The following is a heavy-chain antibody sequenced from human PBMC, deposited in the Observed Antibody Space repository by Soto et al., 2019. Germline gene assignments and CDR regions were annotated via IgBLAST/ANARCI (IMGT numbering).Heavy chain of an antibody. V-gene: IGHV3-74*01. CDR1: GFTFSSYW. D-gene: IGHD2-15*01. Sequence: GGSLRLSCAASGFTFSSYWMHWVRQAPGKGLVWVSRINSNGSSTSYADSVKGRFTISRDNAKNTLYLQMNSLRAEDTAVYYCIRTSLVVAAATREDYWGQGTLVTVSS. CDR2: INSNGSST. J-gene: IGHJ4*02. CDR3: IRTSLVVAAATREDY.